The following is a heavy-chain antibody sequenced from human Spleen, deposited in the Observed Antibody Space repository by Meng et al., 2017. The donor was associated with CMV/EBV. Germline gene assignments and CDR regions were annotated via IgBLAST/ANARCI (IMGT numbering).Heavy chain of an antibody. J-gene: IGHJ6*02. CDR1: AFNFSNFT. CDR3: ARDSGFQLISGGEHTTHYYYYYAMDV. D-gene: IGHD2-21*01. Sequence: GGSLRLSCAASAFNFSNFTINWVRQAPGKGLEWVSSISRSGTYMSYADSVRGRFTISRDNAKNSLYLQMNNLRAEDTAVYYCARDSGFQLISGGEHTTHYYYYYAMDVWGQGTTVTVSS. CDR2: ISRSGTYM. V-gene: IGHV3-21*01.